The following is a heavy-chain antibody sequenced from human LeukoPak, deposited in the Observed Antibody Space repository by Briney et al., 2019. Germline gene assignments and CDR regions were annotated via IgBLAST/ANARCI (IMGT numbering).Heavy chain of an antibody. V-gene: IGHV3-23*01. CDR3: AKDAILTGYYTLSLFDY. CDR2: ISGSGGST. J-gene: IGHJ4*02. CDR1: GITFSSYA. Sequence: GGSLRLSCAASGITFSSYAMSWVRQAPGKGLEWVSAISGSGGSTYYADSVKGRFTISRDNSKNTLYLQMNSLRAEDTAVYYCAKDAILTGYYTLSLFDYWGQGTLVTVSS. D-gene: IGHD3-9*01.